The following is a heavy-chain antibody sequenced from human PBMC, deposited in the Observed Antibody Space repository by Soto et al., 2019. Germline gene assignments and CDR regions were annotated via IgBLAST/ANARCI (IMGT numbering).Heavy chain of an antibody. J-gene: IGHJ4*02. CDR2: ISYSGST. D-gene: IGHD2-2*01. V-gene: IGHV4-30-4*01. CDR3: ARLPAY. Sequence: SETLSLTCTVSGGSISSGNYYWSWIRQPPGKGLEWIGFISYSGSTYYSTSLKSRVTISVDTSKSQFSLNLSSVTTADTAVYYCARLPAYWGQGILVTVSS. CDR1: GGSISSGNYY.